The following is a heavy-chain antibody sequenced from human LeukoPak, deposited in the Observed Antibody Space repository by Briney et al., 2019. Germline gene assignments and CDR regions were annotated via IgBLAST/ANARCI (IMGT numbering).Heavy chain of an antibody. V-gene: IGHV3-43*02. D-gene: IGHD1-7*01. CDR2: ISGNGGNT. CDR3: AKDISNWNSRHFDY. CDR1: GFTFDDYA. J-gene: IGHJ4*02. Sequence: GGSLRLSCATSGFTFDDYAMHWVRQAPGKGLEWVSLISGNGGNTYYADSVKGRFTISRDNSKNSLYLQMDSLRTEDTALYYCAKDISNWNSRHFDYWGQGTLVTVSS.